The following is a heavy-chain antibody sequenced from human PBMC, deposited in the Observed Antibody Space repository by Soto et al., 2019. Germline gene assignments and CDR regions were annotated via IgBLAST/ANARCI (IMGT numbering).Heavy chain of an antibody. CDR1: GGSISSYY. V-gene: IGHV4-59*01. D-gene: IGHD3-9*01. Sequence: PSETLSLTCSVSGGSISSYYRSWIRQPPGKGLEWIGYIYYSGSTNYNPSLKSRVTISVDTSRNQFSRKLSSVTAVDTAVYYCARSSLYYDMLTRPADPWRQGTLDPVSS. CDR3: ARSSLYYDMLTRPADP. J-gene: IGHJ5*02. CDR2: IYYSGST.